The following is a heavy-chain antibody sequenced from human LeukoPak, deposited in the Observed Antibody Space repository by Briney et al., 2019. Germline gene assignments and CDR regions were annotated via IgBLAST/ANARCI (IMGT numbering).Heavy chain of an antibody. J-gene: IGHJ4*02. D-gene: IGHD3-9*01. CDR1: GGSISSYY. CDR3: ARSPSFDWLLYGGNHFDY. CDR2: IYYSGST. Sequence: SETLSLTCTVSGGSISSYYWSWIRQPPGKGLEWIGYIYYSGSTNYNPSLKSRVTISVDTSKNQFSLKLSSVTAADTAVYYCARSPSFDWLLYGGNHFDYWGQGTLVTVSS. V-gene: IGHV4-59*01.